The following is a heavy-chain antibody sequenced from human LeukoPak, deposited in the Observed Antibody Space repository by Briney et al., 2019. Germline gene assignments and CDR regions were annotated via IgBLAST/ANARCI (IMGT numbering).Heavy chain of an antibody. V-gene: IGHV4-59*08. J-gene: IGHJ4*02. D-gene: IGHD3/OR15-3a*01. CDR3: ASSRTGVHSFDY. CDR2: IYYSGST. CDR1: GGSISSYY. Sequence: SETLSLTCTVSGGSISSYYWSWIRQPPGKGLEWIGYIYYSGSTNYNPSLKSRVTISVDTSKNQFSLKLSSVTAADTAVYYCASSRTGVHSFDYWGQGTLVTVSS.